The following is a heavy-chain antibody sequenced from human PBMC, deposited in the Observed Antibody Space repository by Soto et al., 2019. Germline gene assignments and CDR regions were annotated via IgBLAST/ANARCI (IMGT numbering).Heavy chain of an antibody. CDR1: GFSFDNYG. J-gene: IGHJ5*02. Sequence: EVQLLESGGDLVQPGGSLRLSCVASGFSFDNYGMSWVRQAPGKGLEWVSAIKSDGTSTYYAASVEDRFTISRDNSKNMMYLQLNSLRAEDTAVYYCAQLGLMTFSHKHYFNPWGRGTLVTVSS. D-gene: IGHD3-16*01. V-gene: IGHV3-23*01. CDR2: IKSDGTST. CDR3: AQLGLMTFSHKHYFNP.